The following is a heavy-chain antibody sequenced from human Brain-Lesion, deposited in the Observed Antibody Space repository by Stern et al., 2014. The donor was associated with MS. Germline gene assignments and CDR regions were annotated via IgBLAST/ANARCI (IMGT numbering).Heavy chain of an antibody. Sequence: VQLVESGPGLVKPSQTLSLTCTVSGGSISSGGYYWSWIRPHPGTGLEWIGYIHYSGSTYYNSALKSRVTISRDTSKNQFSLNLNSVTAADTAVYYCARVGVYVQTGWFDPWGQGALVTVSP. D-gene: IGHD2-8*01. CDR3: ARVGVYVQTGWFDP. V-gene: IGHV4-31*03. CDR2: IHYSGST. J-gene: IGHJ5*02. CDR1: GGSISSGGYY.